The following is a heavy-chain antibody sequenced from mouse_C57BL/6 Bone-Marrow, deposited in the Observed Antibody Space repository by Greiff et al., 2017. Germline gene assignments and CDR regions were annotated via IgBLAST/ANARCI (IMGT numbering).Heavy chain of an antibody. V-gene: IGHV1-5*01. J-gene: IGHJ2*01. Sequence: EVQLVESGTVLARPGASVKMSCKTSGYTFTSYWMHWVKQRPGQGLEWIGAIYPGNSDTSYNQKFKGKAKLTAVTSASTAYMELSSLTNEDSAVYYCTRESNCYGSSYGYYFDYWGQGTTLTVSS. CDR1: GYTFTSYW. CDR3: TRESNCYGSSYGYYFDY. CDR2: IYPGNSDT. D-gene: IGHD1-1*01.